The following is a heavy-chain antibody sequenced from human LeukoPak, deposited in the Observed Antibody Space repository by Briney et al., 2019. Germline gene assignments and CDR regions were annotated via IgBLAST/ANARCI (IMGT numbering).Heavy chain of an antibody. Sequence: SETLSLTCTVSGGSISSYYWSWIRQPAGQGLEWIGRIYTSGSTNYNPSLKSRVTMSVDTSKNQFSLKLSSVTAADTAVYYCARVVEGMVRGSVYFDYWGQGTLVTVSS. D-gene: IGHD3-10*01. V-gene: IGHV4-4*07. CDR1: GGSISSYY. CDR2: IYTSGST. J-gene: IGHJ4*02. CDR3: ARVVEGMVRGSVYFDY.